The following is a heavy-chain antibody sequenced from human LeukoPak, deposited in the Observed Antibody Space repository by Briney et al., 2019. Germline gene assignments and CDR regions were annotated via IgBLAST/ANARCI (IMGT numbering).Heavy chain of an antibody. CDR1: GDSISSGGYY. CDR3: ARTLRGYSYGLFDY. D-gene: IGHD5-18*01. V-gene: IGHV4-31*03. CDR2: IYYSGST. J-gene: IGHJ4*02. Sequence: SETLSLTCTVSGDSISSGGYYWSWLRQHPGTGLEWIGYIYYSGSTYYNPSLKSRVTISVDTSKNQFSLKLSSVTAADTAVYYCARTLRGYSYGLFDYWGQGTLVTVSS.